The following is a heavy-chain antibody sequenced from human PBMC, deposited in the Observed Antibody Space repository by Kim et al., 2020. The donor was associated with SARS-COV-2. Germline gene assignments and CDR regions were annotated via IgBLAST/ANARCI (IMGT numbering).Heavy chain of an antibody. Sequence: IYYTDSVKGRVTIARDDAKKSLYLQMNNLRADDTAVYFCARGSTPMVTFDYWGQGTVVTVSS. CDR2: I. J-gene: IGHJ4*02. D-gene: IGHD5-18*01. V-gene: IGHV3-11*01. CDR3: ARGSTPMVTFDY.